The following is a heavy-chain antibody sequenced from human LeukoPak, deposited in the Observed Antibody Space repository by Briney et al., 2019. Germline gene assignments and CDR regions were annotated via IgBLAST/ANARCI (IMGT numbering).Heavy chain of an antibody. D-gene: IGHD1-14*01. Sequence: GGSLRLSCAASGFTFDDYGMSWVRQAPGKGLVWVSRINSDGSSTSYADSVKGRFTISRDNAKNTLYLQMNSLRAEDTAVYYCASPESPYRDYWGQGTLVTVSS. J-gene: IGHJ4*02. CDR1: GFTFDDYG. CDR2: INSDGSST. CDR3: ASPESPYRDY. V-gene: IGHV3-74*01.